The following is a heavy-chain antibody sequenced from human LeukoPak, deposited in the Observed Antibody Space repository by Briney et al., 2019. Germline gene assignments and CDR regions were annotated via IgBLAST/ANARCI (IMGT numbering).Heavy chain of an antibody. CDR1: GGSISSSSYY. V-gene: IGHV4-61*02. Sequence: SETLSLTCTVSGGSISSSSYYWSWIRQPAGKGLEWIGRIYTSGSTNYNPSLKSRVTMSVDTSKNQFSLKLSSVTAADTAVYYCARVGAYCDFWSGSYDAFDIWGQGTMVTVSS. CDR3: ARVGAYCDFWSGSYDAFDI. CDR2: IYTSGST. J-gene: IGHJ3*02. D-gene: IGHD3-3*01.